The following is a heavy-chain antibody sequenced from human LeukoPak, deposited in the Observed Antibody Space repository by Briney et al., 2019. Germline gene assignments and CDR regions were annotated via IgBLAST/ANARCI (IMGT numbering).Heavy chain of an antibody. J-gene: IGHJ4*02. D-gene: IGHD3-10*01. CDR2: IYYSGST. Sequence: PSETLSLTCTVSGGSIGSYYWSWIRQPPGKGLQWIWNIYYSGSTNCNPSLNSRVAMSIDTSKNQFSLKLNSVTAADTAVYYCARRGGSESYLFDYWGQGTLVTVS. CDR3: ARRGGSESYLFDY. V-gene: IGHV4-59*08. CDR1: GGSIGSYY.